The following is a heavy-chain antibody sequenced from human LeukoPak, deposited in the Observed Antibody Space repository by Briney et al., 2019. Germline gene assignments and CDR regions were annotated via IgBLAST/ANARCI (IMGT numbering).Heavy chain of an antibody. Sequence: PSETLSLTCAVYGGSFSSYYWSWIRQPPGKGLEWIGYIYYSGSTNYNPSLKSRVTISVDTSKNQFSLKLSSVTAADTAVYYCAGELDYYYMDVWGKGTTVTVSS. CDR3: AGELDYYYMDV. J-gene: IGHJ6*03. CDR1: GGSFSSYY. CDR2: IYYSGST. V-gene: IGHV4-59*01.